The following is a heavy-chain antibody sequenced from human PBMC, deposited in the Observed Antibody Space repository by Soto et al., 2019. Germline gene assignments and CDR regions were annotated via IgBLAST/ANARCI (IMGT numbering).Heavy chain of an antibody. D-gene: IGHD3-9*01. Sequence: PSEXLSLTCTVAGGSISGYYWSWIRQPPGKGLEWIGYMYNTGTTSYSPSLKSRVAISLDTSKNQFSLSLSSVTAADTAVYYCARGGYYDILTGYYYYYYGMDVWGQGTTVTVSS. CDR2: MYNTGTT. J-gene: IGHJ6*02. CDR1: GGSISGYY. CDR3: ARGGYYDILTGYYYYYYGMDV. V-gene: IGHV4-59*08.